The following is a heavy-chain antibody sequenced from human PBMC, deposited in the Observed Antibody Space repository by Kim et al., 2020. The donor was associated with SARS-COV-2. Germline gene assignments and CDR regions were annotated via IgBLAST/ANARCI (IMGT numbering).Heavy chain of an antibody. Sequence: ASVKVSCKASGYTFTSYYMHWVRQAPGQGLEWMGIINPSGGSTSYAQKFQGRVTMTRDTSTSTVYMELSSLRSEDTAVYYCARSTPTYYYDSSGFTILDYWGQGTLVTVSS. J-gene: IGHJ4*02. CDR2: INPSGGST. CDR3: ARSTPTYYYDSSGFTILDY. V-gene: IGHV1-46*01. CDR1: GYTFTSYY. D-gene: IGHD3-22*01.